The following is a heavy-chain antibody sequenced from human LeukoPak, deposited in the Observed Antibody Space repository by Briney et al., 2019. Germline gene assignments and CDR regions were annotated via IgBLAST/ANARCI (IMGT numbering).Heavy chain of an antibody. V-gene: IGHV1-69*05. J-gene: IGHJ4*02. Sequence: SVKVSCKGSGGTFSSYAISWVRQAPGQGLEWMGGIIPIFGTANYAQKFQGRVTITTDESTSTAYMELSSLRSEDTAVYYCARTYYDSSGYQVFDYWGQGTLVTVSS. D-gene: IGHD3-22*01. CDR1: GGTFSSYA. CDR3: ARTYYDSSGYQVFDY. CDR2: IIPIFGTA.